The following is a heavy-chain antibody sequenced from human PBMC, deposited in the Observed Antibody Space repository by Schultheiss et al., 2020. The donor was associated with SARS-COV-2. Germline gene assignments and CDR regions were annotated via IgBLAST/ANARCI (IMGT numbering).Heavy chain of an antibody. J-gene: IGHJ6*03. D-gene: IGHD6-6*01. CDR3: ARGGYSSSSGYYYYYYYMDV. Sequence: GGSLRLSCAASGFTFSSYAMSWVRQAPGKGLEWVSAISGSGGSTYYADSVKGRFTISRDNAKNSLYLQMNSLRDEDTAVYYCARGGYSSSSGYYYYYYYMDVWGKGTTVTVSS. V-gene: IGHV3-23*01. CDR2: ISGSGGST. CDR1: GFTFSSYA.